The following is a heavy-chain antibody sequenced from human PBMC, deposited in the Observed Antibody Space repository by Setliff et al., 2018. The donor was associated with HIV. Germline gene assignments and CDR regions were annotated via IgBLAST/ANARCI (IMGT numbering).Heavy chain of an antibody. J-gene: IGHJ4*02. D-gene: IGHD6-19*01. V-gene: IGHV1-69*05. Sequence: SVKVSCKASGGTFSSYAISWVRQAPGQGLEWMGGIIPIFGTANYAQKFQGRVAITTDESTSTAYMELSSLRSEDTAVYYCARSSHSSGWFDYWGQGTLVTVSS. CDR2: IIPIFGTA. CDR1: GGTFSSYA. CDR3: ARSSHSSGWFDY.